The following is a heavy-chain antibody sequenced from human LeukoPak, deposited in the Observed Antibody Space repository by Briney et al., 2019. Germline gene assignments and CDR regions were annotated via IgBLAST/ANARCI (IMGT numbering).Heavy chain of an antibody. Sequence: SETLSLTCTVSGASISSSTYYWGWLRQPPGKGLEWIGAISYIESTYYKPSLRSRLTISVDTSKNQFSLELSSVTAADTAVYYCARDATRRYYDSSGYFVYWGQGTLVTVSS. J-gene: IGHJ4*02. CDR3: ARDATRRYYDSSGYFVY. CDR1: GASISSSTYY. CDR2: ISYIEST. V-gene: IGHV4-39*07. D-gene: IGHD3-22*01.